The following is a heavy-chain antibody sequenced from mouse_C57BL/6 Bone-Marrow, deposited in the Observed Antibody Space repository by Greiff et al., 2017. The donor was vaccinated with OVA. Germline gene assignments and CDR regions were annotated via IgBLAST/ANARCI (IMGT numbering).Heavy chain of an antibody. D-gene: IGHD2-4*01. CDR3: ARGGYYDYDGGAWFAY. CDR2: INSNNGGT. CDR1: GYAFSSYW. V-gene: IGHV1-18*01. Sequence: VQLQQSGAELVKPGASVKISCKASGYAFSSYWMNWVKQRPGKGLEWIGDINSNNGGTIYNQKFKGKATLTVDKSSSTAYMELRSLTSEDTAVYYCARGGYYDYDGGAWFAYWGQGTLVTVSA. J-gene: IGHJ3*01.